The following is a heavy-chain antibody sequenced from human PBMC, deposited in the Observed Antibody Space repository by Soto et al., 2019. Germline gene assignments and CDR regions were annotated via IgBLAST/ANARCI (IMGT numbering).Heavy chain of an antibody. CDR3: ARSRGGAAAGISY. CDR2: IWYDGSNK. CDR1: GFTFSSYG. D-gene: IGHD6-13*01. J-gene: IGHJ4*02. Sequence: GGSLRLSCAASGFTFSSYGMHWVRQAPGKGLEWVAVIWYDGSNKYYADYVKGRFTISRDNSKNTLYLQMNSLRAEDTAVYYCARSRGGAAAGISYWGQGTLVTVSS. V-gene: IGHV3-33*08.